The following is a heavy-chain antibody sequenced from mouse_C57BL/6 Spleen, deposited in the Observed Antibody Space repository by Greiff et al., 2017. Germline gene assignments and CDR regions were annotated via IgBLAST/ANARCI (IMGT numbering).Heavy chain of an antibody. Sequence: EVQLQQSGAELVKPGASVKLSCKASGFNIKNYYMHWVKQRTEQGLEWIGRIDPEDGETKYAPKFQGKATITADTSSNTAYLQLSSLTSEYTAVYYCARYGCPITTVPYDFDYWGQGTTLTVSS. CDR2: IDPEDGET. V-gene: IGHV14-2*01. J-gene: IGHJ2*01. CDR3: ARYGCPITTVPYDFDY. CDR1: GFNIKNYY. D-gene: IGHD1-1*01.